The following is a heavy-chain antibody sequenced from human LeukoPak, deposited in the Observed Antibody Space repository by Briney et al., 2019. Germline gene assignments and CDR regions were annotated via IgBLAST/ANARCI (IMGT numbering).Heavy chain of an antibody. Sequence: ASVKVSCKASGYDFTKYAVQWVRQAPGQRLEWMGWIDAGNGRTKYSQDFQGRVTISRDTSASIAYMELSSLRSDDTAVCYCARAAEQWLVLGGGWFDPWGQGTLVTVSS. CDR3: ARAAEQWLVLGGGWFDP. J-gene: IGHJ5*02. D-gene: IGHD6-19*01. V-gene: IGHV1-3*01. CDR2: IDAGNGRT. CDR1: GYDFTKYA.